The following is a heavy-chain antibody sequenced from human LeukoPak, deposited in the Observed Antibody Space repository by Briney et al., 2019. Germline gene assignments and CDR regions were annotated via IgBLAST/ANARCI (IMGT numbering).Heavy chain of an antibody. J-gene: IGHJ6*03. CDR2: ISGSGGST. V-gene: IGHV3-23*01. CDR1: GFTFSSYA. CDR3: AKGGTTSPVGYYYMDV. D-gene: IGHD2-2*01. Sequence: GGSLRLSCAASGFTFSSYAMSWVRQAPGKGLEWVSAISGSGGSTYYADSVKGRFTISRDNSKNTLYLQMNSLRAEDTAVYYCAKGGTTSPVGYYYMDVWGKGTTVTVSS.